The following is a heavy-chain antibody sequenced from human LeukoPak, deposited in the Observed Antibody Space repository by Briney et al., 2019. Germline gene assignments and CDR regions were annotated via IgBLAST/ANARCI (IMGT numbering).Heavy chain of an antibody. CDR1: GGSISSYY. J-gene: IGHJ5*02. Sequence: SETLSLTCTVSGGSISSYYWSWIRQPPGKGLEWIGYIYYSGSTNYNPSLKSRVTISVDTSRNQFSLKLSSVTAADTAVYYCARATAMVRGYNWFDPWGQGTLVTVSS. CDR2: IYYSGST. D-gene: IGHD3-10*01. V-gene: IGHV4-59*01. CDR3: ARATAMVRGYNWFDP.